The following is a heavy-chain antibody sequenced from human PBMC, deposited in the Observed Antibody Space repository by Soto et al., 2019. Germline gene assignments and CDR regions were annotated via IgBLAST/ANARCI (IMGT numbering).Heavy chain of an antibody. CDR1: GYTFTGYY. J-gene: IGHJ4*02. CDR3: VRDEDIVATTYFDY. V-gene: IGHV1-2*02. D-gene: IGHD5-12*01. Sequence: QVQLVQSGAEVKKPGASVKVSCKASGYTFTGYYMHWVRQAPGQGLEWMGWINPNSGGTNYAQKFQGRVTMTRDTSISTAYMELSRLRSDDSAVYYCVRDEDIVATTYFDYWGQGTLVTVSS. CDR2: INPNSGGT.